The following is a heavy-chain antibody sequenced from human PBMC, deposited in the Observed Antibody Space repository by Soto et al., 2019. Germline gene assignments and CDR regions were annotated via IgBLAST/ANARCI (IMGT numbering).Heavy chain of an antibody. J-gene: IGHJ4*02. CDR3: AGDSSSSAFDY. V-gene: IGHV1-46*01. CDR2: ISPSGGSP. CDR1: GYTFTNYY. Sequence: ASVKVSCKASGYTFTNYYMHWVRQAPGQGLEWMGIISPSGGSPTFAQKFQGRVTMTRDTSTSTVYMELSSLRSEDTAVYYCAGDSSSSAFDYWGQGTLVTVSS. D-gene: IGHD6-6*01.